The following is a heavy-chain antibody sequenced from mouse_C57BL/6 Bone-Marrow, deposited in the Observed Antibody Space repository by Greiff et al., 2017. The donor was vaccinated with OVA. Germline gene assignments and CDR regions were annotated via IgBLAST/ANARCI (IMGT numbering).Heavy chain of an antibody. CDR2: INPNNGGT. Sequence: VQLQQSGPELVKPGASVTIPCKASGYTFTDYNMDWVKQSHGKSLEWIGDINPNNGGTIYNQKFKGKATLTVDKSSSTAYMELRSLTSEDTAVYYCARSYGYYDGYFDYWGQGTTLTVSS. D-gene: IGHD2-3*01. CDR3: ARSYGYYDGYFDY. CDR1: GYTFTDYN. J-gene: IGHJ2*01. V-gene: IGHV1-18*01.